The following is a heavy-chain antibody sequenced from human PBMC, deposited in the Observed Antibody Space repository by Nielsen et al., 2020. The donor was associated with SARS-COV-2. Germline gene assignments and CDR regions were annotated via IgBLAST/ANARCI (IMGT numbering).Heavy chain of an antibody. CDR3: AKDSGVHSGYLDY. CDR2: ISSSGETI. Sequence: LSLTCAVYGGSFSGYCWSWIRQAPGKGLEWLSYISSSGETIYYLNSVKGRFTISRDNAKNSLYLQMNSLRAEDAALYYCAKDSGVHSGYLDYWGQGTLVTVSS. CDR1: GGSFSGYC. D-gene: IGHD1-26*01. V-gene: IGHV3-11*01. J-gene: IGHJ4*02.